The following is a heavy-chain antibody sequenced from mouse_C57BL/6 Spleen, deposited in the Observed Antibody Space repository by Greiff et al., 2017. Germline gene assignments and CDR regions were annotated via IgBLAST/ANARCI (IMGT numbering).Heavy chain of an antibody. D-gene: IGHD3-2*02. Sequence: VQLQQPGAELVRPGSSVKLSCKASGYTFTSYWMDWVKQRPGQGLEWIGNIYPSDSETHYNQKFKDKATLTVDKSSSTAYMQLSSLTSEDSAVYYCARGGRRTAQATDDFDYWGQGTTLTVSS. CDR2: IYPSDSET. V-gene: IGHV1-61*01. J-gene: IGHJ2*01. CDR3: ARGGRRTAQATDDFDY. CDR1: GYTFTSYW.